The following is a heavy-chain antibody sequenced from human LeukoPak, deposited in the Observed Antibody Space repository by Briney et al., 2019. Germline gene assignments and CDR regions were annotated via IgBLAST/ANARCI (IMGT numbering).Heavy chain of an antibody. CDR2: INNDGSST. CDR1: GFTFSSYW. CDR3: ARDAGTYFGTDPFDI. D-gene: IGHD1/OR15-1a*01. J-gene: IGHJ3*02. V-gene: IGHV3-74*01. Sequence: GGSLRLSCAASGFTFSSYWMHWVRQAPGKGLVWVSRINNDGSSTRYADSVKGRFTISRDNAKNTVYLQMNSLRAEDTAVYYCARDAGTYFGTDPFDIWGQGTMVTVSS.